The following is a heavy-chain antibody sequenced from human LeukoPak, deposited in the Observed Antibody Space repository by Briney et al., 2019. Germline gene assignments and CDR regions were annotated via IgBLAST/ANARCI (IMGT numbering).Heavy chain of an antibody. CDR3: ARGSSGWSHYYYYYMDV. Sequence: ASVKVSCKASGYTFTSYDINWVRQATRQGLEWMGWMNPNSGNTGYAQKFQGRVTMTRNTSISTAYMELSSLRSEDTAVYYCARGSSGWSHYYYYYMDVWGKGTTVTVSS. D-gene: IGHD6-19*01. CDR1: GYTFTSYD. CDR2: MNPNSGNT. V-gene: IGHV1-8*01. J-gene: IGHJ6*03.